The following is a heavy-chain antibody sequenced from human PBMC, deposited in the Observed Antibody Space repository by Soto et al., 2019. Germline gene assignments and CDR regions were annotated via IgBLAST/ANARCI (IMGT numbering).Heavy chain of an antibody. CDR2: IYYTGAT. J-gene: IGHJ4*02. D-gene: IGHD2-15*01. Sequence: SETLSLTCTVSDDSIRSYYWSWIRQSPGKQLDWIGHIYYTGATNYSPSLKSRVTMSIDTSQNQFSLRLSSITAADTAIYYCVRTTIIAAARYFDSWGPGTLVTVS. CDR1: DDSIRSYY. CDR3: VRTTIIAAARYFDS. V-gene: IGHV4-59*01.